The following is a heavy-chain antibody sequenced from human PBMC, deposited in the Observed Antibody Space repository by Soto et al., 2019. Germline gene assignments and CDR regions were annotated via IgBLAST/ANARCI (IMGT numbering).Heavy chain of an antibody. J-gene: IGHJ6*03. CDR1: GYTFTSYD. Sequence: GASVKVSCKASGYTFTSYDINWVRQATGQGLERMRWMNPNSGNTGYAQKYQGRVTMTRNTSISTAYMELSSLRSEDTAVYYSTRSWYHYYYMDVWGKGTTVTVSS. V-gene: IGHV1-8*01. CDR2: MNPNSGNT. CDR3: TRSWYHYYYMDV.